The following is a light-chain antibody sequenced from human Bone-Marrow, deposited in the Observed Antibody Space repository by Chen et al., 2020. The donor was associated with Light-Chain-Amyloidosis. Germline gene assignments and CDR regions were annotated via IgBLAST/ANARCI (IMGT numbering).Light chain of an antibody. CDR3: QQYNSYSRT. V-gene: IGKV1-5*03. CDR2: KAS. J-gene: IGKJ1*01. CDR1: QSISSW. Sequence: DIQMTQSPSTLSASVGDRVTITCRASQSISSWLAWYQQKPGKAPKLLIYKASSLESGVPSRFSGSGSGTAFTLTISCLQPDDFATYYCQQYNSYSRTFGQGTKVEIK.